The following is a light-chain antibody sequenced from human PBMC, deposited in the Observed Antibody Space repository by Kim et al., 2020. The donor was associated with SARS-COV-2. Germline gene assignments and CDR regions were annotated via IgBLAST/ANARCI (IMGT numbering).Light chain of an antibody. J-gene: IGLJ3*02. CDR2: VNRDGSH. CDR1: SGHSSYA. CDR3: QTWDTGIRV. V-gene: IGLV4-69*01. Sequence: ASVQLTCILSSGHSSYAIGWHQQQPGKGPRFLMKVNRDGSHIKGDGIPDRFSGSTSGAERYLTISSLQPEDEADYYCQTWDTGIRVFGGGTQLTVL.